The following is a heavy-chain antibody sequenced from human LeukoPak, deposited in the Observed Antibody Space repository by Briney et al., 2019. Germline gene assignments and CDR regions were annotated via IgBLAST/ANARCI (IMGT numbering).Heavy chain of an antibody. CDR1: GFTFSSYS. CDR2: ISSSSSYI. CDR3: ARVVTMVRGVTDTYYFDY. V-gene: IGHV3-21*01. J-gene: IGHJ4*02. Sequence: GGALRLSCAASGFTFSSYSMNWVRQAAGKGLEWVSSISSSSSYIYYADSVKGRFTISRDNAKNSLYLQMNSLRAEDTAVYYCARVVTMVRGVTDTYYFDYWGQGTLVTVSS. D-gene: IGHD3-10*01.